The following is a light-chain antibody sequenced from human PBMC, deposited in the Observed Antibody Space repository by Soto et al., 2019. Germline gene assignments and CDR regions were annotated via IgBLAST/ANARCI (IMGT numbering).Light chain of an antibody. Sequence: EIVLTQSPATLSLSPGERATLSCRASQSVSSYLAWYQQKPGQAPRLLIYDASNRATGIPARFSGSGSGTDFTLTISRLEPEDFAVFYCQHYDSLPITFGQGTRLENK. CDR2: DAS. CDR1: QSVSSY. V-gene: IGKV3-11*01. CDR3: QHYDSLPIT. J-gene: IGKJ5*01.